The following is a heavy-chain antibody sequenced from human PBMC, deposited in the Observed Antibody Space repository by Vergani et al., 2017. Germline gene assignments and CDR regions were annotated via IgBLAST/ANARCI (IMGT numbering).Heavy chain of an antibody. Sequence: QVQLVESGGGVVQPGGSLRLSCAASGFTFNSYGMHWVRQAPGKGLEWVASIRSDESRRYYGDSMEGPFTISRDNSKNTLYLQMKSRRPEDTAVYYCANEGGGYCSGGTCYPEYWGQGTLVIVSS. V-gene: IGHV3-30*02. CDR2: IRSDESRR. J-gene: IGHJ4*02. CDR1: GFTFNSYG. D-gene: IGHD2-15*01. CDR3: ANEGGGYCSGGTCYPEY.